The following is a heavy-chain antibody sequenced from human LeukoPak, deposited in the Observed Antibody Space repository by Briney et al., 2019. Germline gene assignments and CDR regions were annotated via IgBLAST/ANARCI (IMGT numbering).Heavy chain of an antibody. CDR3: ARISLGAIWGYYYGMDV. D-gene: IGHD1-26*01. CDR1: GGTFSSYS. CDR2: IIPIFGTA. V-gene: IGHV1-69*13. Sequence: ASVKVSCKASGGTFSSYSISWVRQAPGQGLEWMGGIIPIFGTADYAQKFQGRVAITADESTSTAYMELSSLRSEDTAVFYCARISLGAIWGYYYGMDVWGQGTTVTVSS. J-gene: IGHJ6*02.